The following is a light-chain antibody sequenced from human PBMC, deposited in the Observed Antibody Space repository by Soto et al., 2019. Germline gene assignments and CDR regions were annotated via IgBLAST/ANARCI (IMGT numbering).Light chain of an antibody. CDR1: SSDVGTYNL. CDR2: EGN. J-gene: IGLJ2*01. Sequence: QSALTQPASVSGSPGESITISCTGTSSDVGTYNLVTWYQQHPGRVPKLILYEGNKRPSGVSSRFSASKSGNTASLTISGLQAEDETDYFCCSYAPCRTLLFGGGTKLTVL. CDR3: CSYAPCRTLL. V-gene: IGLV2-23*01.